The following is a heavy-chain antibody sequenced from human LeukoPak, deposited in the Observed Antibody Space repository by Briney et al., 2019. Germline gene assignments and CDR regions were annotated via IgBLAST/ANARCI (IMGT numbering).Heavy chain of an antibody. CDR2: ISGSGGST. CDR3: AKDLEQWLGTCDY. V-gene: IGHV3-23*01. D-gene: IGHD6-19*01. Sequence: GGSLRLSCAASGFTFSSYAMSWVRQAPGKGLEWVSAISGSGGSTYYADSVKGRFTISRDNSKNTLYLQMDSLRAEDTAVYYCAKDLEQWLGTCDYWGQGTLVTVSS. J-gene: IGHJ4*02. CDR1: GFTFSSYA.